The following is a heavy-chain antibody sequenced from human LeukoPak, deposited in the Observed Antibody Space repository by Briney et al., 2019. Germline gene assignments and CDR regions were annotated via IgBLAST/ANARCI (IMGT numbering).Heavy chain of an antibody. CDR2: IYYSGST. Sequence: PSETLSLICTVSGGSISSYYWSWIRQPPGKGLEWIGYIYYSGSTNYNPSLKSRVTISVDTSKNQFSLKLSSVTAADTAVYYCASITNDAFDIWGQGTMVTVSS. CDR1: GGSISSYY. CDR3: ASITNDAFDI. J-gene: IGHJ3*02. V-gene: IGHV4-59*01. D-gene: IGHD3-10*01.